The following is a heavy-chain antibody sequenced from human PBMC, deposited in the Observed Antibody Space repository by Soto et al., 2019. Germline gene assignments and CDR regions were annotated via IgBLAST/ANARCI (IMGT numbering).Heavy chain of an antibody. CDR3: ARGRIVVVVAATAPYYYYYMDV. Sequence: SETLSLTCAVYGGSFSGYYWSWIRQPPGKGLEWIGEINHSGSTNYNPSLKSRVTISVDTSKNQFSLKLSSVTAADTAVYYCARGRIVVVVAATAPYYYYYMDVWGKGTTVTVSS. CDR1: GGSFSGYY. CDR2: INHSGST. D-gene: IGHD2-15*01. J-gene: IGHJ6*03. V-gene: IGHV4-34*01.